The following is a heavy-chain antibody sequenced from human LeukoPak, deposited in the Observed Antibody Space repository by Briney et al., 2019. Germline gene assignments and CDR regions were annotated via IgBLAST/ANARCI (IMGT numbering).Heavy chain of an antibody. CDR1: SYTFTSYG. V-gene: IGHV1-18*01. D-gene: IGHD5-24*01. Sequence: ASVKVSCKASSYTFTSYGISWVRQAPGQGLEWMGWISAYNGNTNYAQKFQGRVTMTTDTSTSTAYMELRSLRSDDTAVYFCARNTRRDGYNLDYWGQGTLVTVSS. CDR2: ISAYNGNT. CDR3: ARNTRRDGYNLDY. J-gene: IGHJ4*02.